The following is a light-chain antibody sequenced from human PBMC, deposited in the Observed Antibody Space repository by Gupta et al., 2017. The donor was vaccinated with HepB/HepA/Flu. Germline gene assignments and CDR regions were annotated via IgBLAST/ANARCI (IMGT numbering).Light chain of an antibody. CDR2: GAS. Sequence: EIVLTQSPDTLSLSPGERATLSCRASQSVSNNYLAWYQQKPGQAPRLLIYGASSRATGIPDRFSGSGSGTDFTLTISRLEPEDFAVYYCQQYGTSLTWTFGQGTKVEIK. V-gene: IGKV3-20*01. CDR3: QQYGTSLTWT. CDR1: QSVSNNY. J-gene: IGKJ1*01.